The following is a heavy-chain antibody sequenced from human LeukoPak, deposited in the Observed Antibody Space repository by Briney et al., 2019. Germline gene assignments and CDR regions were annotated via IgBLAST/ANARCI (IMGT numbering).Heavy chain of an antibody. CDR3: ARDRGSSGWYEFDY. D-gene: IGHD6-19*01. V-gene: IGHV3-7*01. J-gene: IGHJ4*02. CDR1: GFTSSSYW. CDR2: IKQDGSEK. Sequence: TGGSLRLSCAASGFTSSSYWMSWVRQAPGKGLEWVANIKQDGSEKYYVDSLKGRFTISRDDAKNSLYLQMNSLRAEDTAVYYCARDRGSSGWYEFDYWGQGTLVTVSS.